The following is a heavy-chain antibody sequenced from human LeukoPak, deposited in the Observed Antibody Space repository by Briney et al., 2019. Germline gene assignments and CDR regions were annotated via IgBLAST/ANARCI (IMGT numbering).Heavy chain of an antibody. CDR1: GFTFGDYA. J-gene: IGHJ4*02. CDR2: IRSKAYGGTT. Sequence: PGGSLRLSCTASGFTFGDYAMSWVRQAPGKGLEWVGFIRSKAYGGTTEYAASVKGRFTISRDDSKNTLYLQMNSLKTEDTAVYYCTTDTRPRRFFREGSDYWGQGTLVTVSS. CDR3: TTDTRPRRFFREGSDY. D-gene: IGHD3-3*01. V-gene: IGHV3-49*04.